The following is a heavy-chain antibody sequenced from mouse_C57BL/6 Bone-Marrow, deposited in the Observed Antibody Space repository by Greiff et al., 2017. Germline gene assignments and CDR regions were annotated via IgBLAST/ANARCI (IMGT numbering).Heavy chain of an antibody. CDR3: ARPLLLRYYAMDY. D-gene: IGHD1-1*01. CDR1: GYTFTSYG. V-gene: IGHV1-81*01. CDR2: IYPRSGNT. Sequence: VQLQQSGAELARPGASVKLSCKASGYTFTSYGISWVKQRTGQGLEWIGEIYPRSGNTYYNEKFKGKATLTADKSSSTAYMELRSLTSEDSAVYFCARPLLLRYYAMDYWGQGTSVTVSS. J-gene: IGHJ4*01.